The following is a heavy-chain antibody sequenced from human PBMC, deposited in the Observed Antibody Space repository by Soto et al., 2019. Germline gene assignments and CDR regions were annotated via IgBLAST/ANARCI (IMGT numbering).Heavy chain of an antibody. CDR1: GFTFSSYA. V-gene: IGHV3-23*01. CDR3: AKVKDIVVVVAATPFDY. CDR2: ISGSGGST. Sequence: GGSLRLSCAASGFTFSSYAMSWVRQAPGKGLEWVSAISGSGGSTYYADSVKGRFTISRDNSKNTLYLQMNSLRAEDTAVYYCAKVKDIVVVVAATPFDYWGQGTLVTVSS. J-gene: IGHJ4*02. D-gene: IGHD2-15*01.